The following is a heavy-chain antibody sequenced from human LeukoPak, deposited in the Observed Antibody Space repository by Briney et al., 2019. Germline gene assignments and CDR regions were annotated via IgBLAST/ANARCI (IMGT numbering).Heavy chain of an antibody. D-gene: IGHD5-12*01. J-gene: IGHJ4*02. CDR2: IYCSGST. Sequence: PSETLSLTCTVSGGSISSGDYYWSWIRQPPGKGLEWIGYIYCSGSTYYNPSLKSRVTISVDTSKNQFSLKLSSVTAADTAVYYCARVQRWLQWENFDYWGQGTLVTVSS. V-gene: IGHV4-30-4*01. CDR3: ARVQRWLQWENFDY. CDR1: GGSISSGDYY.